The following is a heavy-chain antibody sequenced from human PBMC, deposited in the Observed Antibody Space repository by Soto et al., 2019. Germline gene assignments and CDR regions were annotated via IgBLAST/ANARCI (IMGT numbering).Heavy chain of an antibody. J-gene: IGHJ6*02. CDR1: GYTFTTYD. CDR3: ATGIGYYYHMDV. Sequence: QVQLVQSGGEVKKPGASVKVSCKASGYTFTTYDLSWVRQAPGQGLEWMGWISAYNGNTNYAQNLQGRVTMTTDTSTSTAYMALRSLRSDDTAVYYCATGIGYYYHMDVWGQGTTVTVSS. CDR2: ISAYNGNT. V-gene: IGHV1-18*01.